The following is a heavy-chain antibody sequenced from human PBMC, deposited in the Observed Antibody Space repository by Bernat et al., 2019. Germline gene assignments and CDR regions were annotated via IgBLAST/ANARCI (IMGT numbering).Heavy chain of an antibody. CDR1: GFTFSSYA. CDR2: ISGSGGST. Sequence: EVQLLESGGGLVQPGGSLRLSCAASGFTFSSYAMSWVRQAPGKGLEWVSAISGSGGSTYYADSVKGRFTISRDNSKNTLYLQMNSLRAEDTAVYYCAKAHYYDSSGYYLYFEYWGQGTLVTVSS. D-gene: IGHD3-22*01. V-gene: IGHV3-23*01. J-gene: IGHJ4*02. CDR3: AKAHYYDSSGYYLYFEY.